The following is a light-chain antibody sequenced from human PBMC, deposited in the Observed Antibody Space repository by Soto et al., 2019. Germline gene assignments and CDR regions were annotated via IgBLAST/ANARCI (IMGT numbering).Light chain of an antibody. CDR2: DAY. CDR1: QSVSSY. Sequence: EILVTQSPATLSLSPGERATLACRASQSVSSYLAWYQQKPGQAPRLLIYDAYNMATGIPARFSGSGSGTDFTLTISSLEAEDFAVYYCQQRSNWPPTFGQGTKVEIK. V-gene: IGKV3-11*01. CDR3: QQRSNWPPT. J-gene: IGKJ1*01.